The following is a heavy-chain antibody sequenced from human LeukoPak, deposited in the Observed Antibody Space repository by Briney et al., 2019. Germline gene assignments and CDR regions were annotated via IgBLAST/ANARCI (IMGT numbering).Heavy chain of an antibody. CDR1: GGSISSSGYY. Sequence: SETLSLTCTVSGGSISSSGYYWGWIRQPRGKGLEWIASIYYSGSTYYNPSLKTRVTISVDTSKNQLSLKLSSLTAADTAVYYCARHEYSGSYYGLSWFDPWGQGTLVTVSS. D-gene: IGHD1-26*01. CDR2: IYYSGST. CDR3: ARHEYSGSYYGLSWFDP. J-gene: IGHJ5*02. V-gene: IGHV4-39*01.